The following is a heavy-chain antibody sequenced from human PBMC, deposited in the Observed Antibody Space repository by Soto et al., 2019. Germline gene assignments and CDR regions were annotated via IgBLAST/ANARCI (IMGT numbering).Heavy chain of an antibody. CDR2: IYYSGST. Sequence: QVQLQESGPGLVKPSQTLSLTCTVSGGSISSGDYYWSWIRQHPGKGLEWIGYIYYSGSTYYNPSXXXRXTVAVDTSKYQFSLKLSSVTAADTAVYYCARWWSGSRQGFDPWGQGTLVTVSS. V-gene: IGHV4-31*03. CDR1: GGSISSGDYY. D-gene: IGHD3-3*01. J-gene: IGHJ5*02. CDR3: ARWWSGSRQGFDP.